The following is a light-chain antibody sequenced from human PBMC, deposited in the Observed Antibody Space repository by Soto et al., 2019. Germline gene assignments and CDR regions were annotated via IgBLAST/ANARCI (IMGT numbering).Light chain of an antibody. CDR1: QSFRSY. J-gene: IGKJ1*01. CDR2: DAS. CDR3: QQYGSSGT. V-gene: IGKV3-20*01. Sequence: DIVLTQSPATLSFSPGESATLSCSASQSFRSYLAWYHQKPGQAPRLLIYDASNRATGIPDRFSGSGSGKDFPITISRLDPEYVAVYYCQQYGSSGTFGQGTKGDI.